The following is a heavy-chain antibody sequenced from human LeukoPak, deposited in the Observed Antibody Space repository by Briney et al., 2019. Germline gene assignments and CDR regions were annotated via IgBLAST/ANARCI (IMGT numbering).Heavy chain of an antibody. CDR2: IIPIFGTA. CDR3: ARATYYDILTGYYPYYYYGMDV. Sequence: SVKVSCKASGGTFSSYAISWVRQAPGRGLEWMGGIIPIFGTANYAQKFQGRVTITADESTSTAYMELSSLRSEDTAVYYCARATYYDILTGYYPYYYYGMDVWGKGTTVTVSS. V-gene: IGHV1-69*13. D-gene: IGHD3-9*01. J-gene: IGHJ6*04. CDR1: GGTFSSYA.